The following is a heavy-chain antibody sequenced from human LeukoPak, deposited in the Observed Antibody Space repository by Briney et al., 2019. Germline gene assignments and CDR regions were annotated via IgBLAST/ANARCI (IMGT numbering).Heavy chain of an antibody. V-gene: IGHV4-34*01. CDR3: ARNWGSACFDY. D-gene: IGHD7-27*01. CDR1: GGSFSGYY. Sequence: SETLSLTCAVYGGSFSGYYWSWIRQPPGKGLEWIGEINHSGSTNYNPSLKSRVTISVDTSKNQFSLKLSSVTAADTAVYYCARNWGSACFDYWGQGTLVTVSS. J-gene: IGHJ4*02. CDR2: INHSGST.